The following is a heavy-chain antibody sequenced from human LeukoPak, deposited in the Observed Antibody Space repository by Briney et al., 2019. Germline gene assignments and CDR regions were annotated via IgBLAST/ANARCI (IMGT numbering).Heavy chain of an antibody. CDR1: GGSFSGYY. CDR3: ARVGSGAYYYYYMDV. J-gene: IGHJ6*03. V-gene: IGHV4-34*01. D-gene: IGHD3-3*01. Sequence: SETLSLTCAVYGGSFSGYYWSWIRQPPGKGLEWIGEINHSGSTNYNPSLKSRVTISVDTSKNQFSLKLSSVTAADTAVYYCARVGSGAYYYYYMDVWGKGTTVTVSS. CDR2: INHSGST.